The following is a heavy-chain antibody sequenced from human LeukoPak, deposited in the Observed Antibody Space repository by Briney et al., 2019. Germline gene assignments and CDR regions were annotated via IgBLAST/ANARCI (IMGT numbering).Heavy chain of an antibody. V-gene: IGHV3-74*01. J-gene: IGHJ4*02. CDR3: VRDLGGRSGH. D-gene: IGHD1-26*01. CDR1: GFTFSSNW. Sequence: GGSLRLTCAASGFTFSSNWMHWVRQAPGKGLVWVSRINEDGSTTNYADSVKGRSTIFRDNAKNTLYLQMNSLRAEDTAVYYCVRDLGGRSGHWGQGTLVTVSS. CDR2: INEDGSTT.